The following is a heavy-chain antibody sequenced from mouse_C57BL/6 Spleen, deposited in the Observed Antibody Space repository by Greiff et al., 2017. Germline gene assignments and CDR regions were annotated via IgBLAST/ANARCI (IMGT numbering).Heavy chain of an antibody. D-gene: IGHD2-2*01. CDR3: SSWGLREMDY. V-gene: IGHV1-77*01. Sequence: VQLQQSGAELVKPGASVKLSCKASGYTFTDYYINWVQQGPGQGLEWIGQIGPGSGSTYYNENFKGKATLTAYKTSSTAYMHLRSLKSEDSAFYICSSWGLREMDYWGQGTSVTVSS. CDR2: IGPGSGST. J-gene: IGHJ4*01. CDR1: GYTFTDYY.